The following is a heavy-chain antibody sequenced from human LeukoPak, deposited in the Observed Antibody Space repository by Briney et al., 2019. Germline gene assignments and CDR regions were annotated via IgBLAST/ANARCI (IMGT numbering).Heavy chain of an antibody. CDR1: GFTFSSYA. V-gene: IGHV3-23*01. D-gene: IGHD5-12*01. CDR3: AKDGYSSDYVDWFDP. CDR2: ISGSGGST. J-gene: IGHJ5*02. Sequence: GGSLRLSCAASGFTFSSYAMSWVRQAPGKGLEWVSAISGSGGSTYYADSVKGRFTISRDNSKNTLYLQMNSLRAEDTAVYYCAKDGYSSDYVDWFDPWGQGTLVTVPS.